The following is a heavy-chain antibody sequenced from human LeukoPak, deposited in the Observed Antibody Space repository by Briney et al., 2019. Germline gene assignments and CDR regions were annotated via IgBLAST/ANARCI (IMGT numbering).Heavy chain of an antibody. V-gene: IGHV3-21*01. CDR1: GFTFSSYS. Sequence: PGGSLRLSCAASGFTFSSYSMNWVRQAPGKGLEWVSSISSSSSYIYYAHSVKGRFTISRDNAKNSLYLQMNSLRAEDTAVYYCARDASYYDSSGYYRANDAFDIWGQGTMVTVSS. J-gene: IGHJ3*02. D-gene: IGHD3-22*01. CDR3: ARDASYYDSSGYYRANDAFDI. CDR2: ISSSSSYI.